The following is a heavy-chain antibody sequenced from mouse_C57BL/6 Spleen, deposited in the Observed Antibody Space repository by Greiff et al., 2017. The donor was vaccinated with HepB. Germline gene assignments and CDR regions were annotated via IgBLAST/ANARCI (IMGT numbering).Heavy chain of an antibody. CDR1: GFTFTDYY. V-gene: IGHV7-3*01. CDR2: IRNKANGYTT. CDR3: ARSPADWYFDV. Sequence: EVKLMESGGGLVQPGGSLSLSCAASGFTFTDYYMSWVRQPPGKALEWLGFIRNKANGYTTEYSASVKGRFTISRDNSQSILYLQMNALRAEDSATYYCARSPADWYFDVWGTGTTVTVSS. J-gene: IGHJ1*03.